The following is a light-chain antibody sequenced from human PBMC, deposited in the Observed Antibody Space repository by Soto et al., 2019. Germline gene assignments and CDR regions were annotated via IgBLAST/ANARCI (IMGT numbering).Light chain of an antibody. J-gene: IGKJ5*01. CDR2: GAS. V-gene: IGKV3-20*01. Sequence: EIVLTQSPCTLSLSPGERATLSCRAGQSVSSSYLAWYQQKPGHAPRLRIYGASSRATGIPDRFSGSGSGTDFTLTISRLEHDDFAAYYCQQYGSSPPLTFGQGTRLEIK. CDR1: QSVSSSY. CDR3: QQYGSSPPLT.